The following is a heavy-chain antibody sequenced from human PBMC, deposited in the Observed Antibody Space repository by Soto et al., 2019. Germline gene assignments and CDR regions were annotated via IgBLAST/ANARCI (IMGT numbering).Heavy chain of an antibody. CDR3: AKDHILTGWGYGMDV. Sequence: QVQLVESGGGVVQPGRSLRLSCAASGFTFSSYGMHWVRQAPGKGLEWVAVISYDGSNKYYADSVKGRFTISRDNSKNTLYLQMNSLRAEDTAVYYCAKDHILTGWGYGMDVWGQGTTVTVSS. CDR2: ISYDGSNK. V-gene: IGHV3-30*18. D-gene: IGHD3-9*01. CDR1: GFTFSSYG. J-gene: IGHJ6*02.